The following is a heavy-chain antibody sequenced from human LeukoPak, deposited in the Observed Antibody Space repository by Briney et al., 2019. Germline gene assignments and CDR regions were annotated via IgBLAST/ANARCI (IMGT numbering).Heavy chain of an antibody. D-gene: IGHD3-3*01. CDR1: GYTFTSYG. CDR2: ISAYNGNT. V-gene: IGHV1-18*01. CDR3: ARSTYYDFWSGYSNYYYGMDV. Sequence: ASVEVSCKASGYTFTSYGISWVRQAPGQGLEWMGWISAYNGNTNYAQKLQGRVTMTTDTSTSTAYMELRSLRSDDTAVYYCARSTYYDFWSGYSNYYYGMDVWGQGTTVTVSS. J-gene: IGHJ6*02.